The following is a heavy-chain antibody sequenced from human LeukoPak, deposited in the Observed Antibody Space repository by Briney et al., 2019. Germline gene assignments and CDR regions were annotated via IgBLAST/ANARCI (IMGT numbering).Heavy chain of an antibody. Sequence: GGSLRLSCAASAFSLSAYNMNWVRQAPGKGLEWVSSISYTGTYIYYADSVKGRFTISRDNAPNSLYLQMNSLRAEDTAIYYCVRDRGTYRPIDYWGQGTLVTVSS. CDR2: ISYTGTYI. D-gene: IGHD1-26*01. J-gene: IGHJ4*02. V-gene: IGHV3-21*04. CDR3: VRDRGTYRPIDY. CDR1: AFSLSAYN.